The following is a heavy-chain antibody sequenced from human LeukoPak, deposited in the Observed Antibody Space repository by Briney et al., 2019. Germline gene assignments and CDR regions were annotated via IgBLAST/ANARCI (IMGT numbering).Heavy chain of an antibody. CDR2: ISWDGGST. CDR1: GFTFDDYT. D-gene: IGHD1-26*01. Sequence: PGGSLRLSCAASGFTFDDYTMHWVRHAPGKGLEWVSLISWDGGSTYYADSVKGRFTISRDNSKNSLYLQMNSLRTEDTALYYCAKGSGSLSAFDIWGQGTMVTVSS. J-gene: IGHJ3*02. V-gene: IGHV3-43*01. CDR3: AKGSGSLSAFDI.